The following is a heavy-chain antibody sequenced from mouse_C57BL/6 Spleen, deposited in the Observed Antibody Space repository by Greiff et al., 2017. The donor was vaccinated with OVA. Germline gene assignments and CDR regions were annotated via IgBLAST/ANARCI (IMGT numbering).Heavy chain of an antibody. CDR3: ARAIYYGNYIYAMDY. CDR2: ISSGSSTI. D-gene: IGHD2-1*01. Sequence: EVKVVESGGGLVKPGGSLKLSCAASGFTFSDYGMHWVRQAPEKGLEWVAYISSGSSTIYYADTVKGRFTISRDNAKNTRFLQMPSLRSEDTAMYYCARAIYYGNYIYAMDYWGQGTSVTVSS. V-gene: IGHV5-17*01. J-gene: IGHJ4*01. CDR1: GFTFSDYG.